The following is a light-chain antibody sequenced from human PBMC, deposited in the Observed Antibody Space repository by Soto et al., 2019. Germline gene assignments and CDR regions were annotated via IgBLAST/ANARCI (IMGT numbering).Light chain of an antibody. CDR3: QQYNSYSC. CDR2: EAS. V-gene: IGKV1-5*01. J-gene: IGKJ3*01. CDR1: QDIGDS. Sequence: GERVTFTCRASQDIGDSLALYQQKARKAPNVLIYEASTLEAGVPSRFSGSGSGTDFTLTISSLQPDDFATYYCQQYNSYSCFGPGTTVEVK.